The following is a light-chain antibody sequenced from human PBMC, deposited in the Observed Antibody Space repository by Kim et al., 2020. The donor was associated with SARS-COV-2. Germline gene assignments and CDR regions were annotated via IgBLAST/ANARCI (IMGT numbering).Light chain of an antibody. J-gene: IGLJ2*01. CDR1: KLGDKY. CDR3: QAWDSSTVV. V-gene: IGLV3-1*01. Sequence: VSPGQTASITCSGDKLGDKYACWYQQKPGQSPVLVIYQDSKRPPGSPARFSGSNSGNTATLTISGTQAMDEADYYCQAWDSSTVVFGGGTQLTVL. CDR2: QDS.